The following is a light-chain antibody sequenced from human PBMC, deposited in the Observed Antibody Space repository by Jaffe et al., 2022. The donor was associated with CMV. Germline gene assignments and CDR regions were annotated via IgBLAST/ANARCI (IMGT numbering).Light chain of an antibody. V-gene: IGKV3-20*01. J-gene: IGKJ5*01. CDR1: QSVSSTY. CDR3: QQYATVPAT. Sequence: EVVLTQSPGTLSLSPGERATLSCRASQSVSSTYLAWYQVKPGQAPRLLIYGASSRATGIPDRFSGSGSGTDFTLTITRLEPEDFAVYYCQQYATVPATFGQGTRLEIK. CDR2: GAS.